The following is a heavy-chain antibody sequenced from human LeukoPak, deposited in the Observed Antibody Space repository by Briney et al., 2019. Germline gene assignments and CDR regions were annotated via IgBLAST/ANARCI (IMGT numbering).Heavy chain of an antibody. V-gene: IGHV4-59*01. Sequence: SETLSLTCTVSGGSIGSYYWSWIRQPPGKGLEWIGYIYYSGSTNYNPSLKSRVTISVDTSKNQFSLKLSSVTAADTVVYYCATTSYCSGGSCYEPKKAHWYFDLWGRGTLVTVSS. CDR1: GGSIGSYY. J-gene: IGHJ2*01. CDR3: ATTSYCSGGSCYEPKKAHWYFDL. CDR2: IYYSGST. D-gene: IGHD2-15*01.